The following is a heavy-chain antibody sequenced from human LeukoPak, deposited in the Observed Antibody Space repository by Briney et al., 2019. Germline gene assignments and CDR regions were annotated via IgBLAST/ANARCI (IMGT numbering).Heavy chain of an antibody. J-gene: IGHJ3*02. V-gene: IGHV4-31*03. D-gene: IGHD2-21*01. CDR1: GGSISSGGYY. CDR2: IYYSGST. CDR3: ARERSRAVMIGGAVDI. Sequence: SETLSLTCTVSGGSISSGGYYWSWIRQHPGKGLEWIGYIYYSGSTYYNPSLKSRVTISVDTSKNQFSLKLSSVTAADTAVYYCARERSRAVMIGGAVDIWGQGTMVTVSS.